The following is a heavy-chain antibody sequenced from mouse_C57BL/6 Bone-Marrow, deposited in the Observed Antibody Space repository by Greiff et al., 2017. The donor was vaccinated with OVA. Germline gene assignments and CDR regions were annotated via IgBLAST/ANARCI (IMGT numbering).Heavy chain of an antibody. D-gene: IGHD2-3*01. Sequence: EVQLLESGGDLVKPGGSLKLSCAASGFTFSSYGMSWVRQTPDKRLEWVATISSGGSYTYYQDSVKGRFTISRDNAKNTLYLQMSSLKSEDTAMYYCARHDGYFYAMDYWGQGTSVTVSS. CDR2: ISSGGSYT. CDR1: GFTFSSYG. CDR3: ARHDGYFYAMDY. J-gene: IGHJ4*01. V-gene: IGHV5-6*01.